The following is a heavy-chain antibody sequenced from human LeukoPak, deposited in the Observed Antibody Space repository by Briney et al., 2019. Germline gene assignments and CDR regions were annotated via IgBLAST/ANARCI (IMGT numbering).Heavy chain of an antibody. CDR2: INSDGSST. J-gene: IGHJ4*02. CDR3: AQWGYYYDSSGYRTPFDY. D-gene: IGHD3-22*01. CDR1: GFTFSSYW. V-gene: IGHV3-74*01. Sequence: PGGSLRLSCAASGFTFSSYWMHWVRQAPGKGLVWVSRINSDGSSTSYADSVKGRFTISRDNAKNTLYLQMNSLRAEDTAVYYCAQWGYYYDSSGYRTPFDYWGQGTLVTVSS.